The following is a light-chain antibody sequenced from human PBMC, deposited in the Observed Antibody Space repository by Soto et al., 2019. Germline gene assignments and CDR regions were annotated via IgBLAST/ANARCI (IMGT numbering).Light chain of an antibody. J-gene: IGKJ1*01. CDR3: QQSYRTPST. V-gene: IGKV1-39*01. Sequence: DIQMTQSPSSLSASVGDRVTITCRASQSIKNYLNWYQQKPGKAPKLLIYAASSLQSGVPSRFSGSGSGTDFTLTISCLQPEAFATYYCQQSYRTPSTFGQGTKVDIK. CDR2: AAS. CDR1: QSIKNY.